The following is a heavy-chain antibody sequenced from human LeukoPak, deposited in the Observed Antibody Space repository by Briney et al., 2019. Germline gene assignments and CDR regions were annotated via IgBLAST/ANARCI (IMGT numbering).Heavy chain of an antibody. J-gene: IGHJ4*02. CDR3: AKDPWYYYDSGGYYNY. D-gene: IGHD3-22*01. CDR1: GFTFSSYA. Sequence: GGSLRLSCAASGFTFSSYAMSWVRQAPGKGLEWVSAISGSGGSTYYADSVKGRFTISRDNSKNTLYLQMNSLRAEDTAVYYCAKDPWYYYDSGGYYNYWGQGTLVTVSS. V-gene: IGHV3-23*01. CDR2: ISGSGGST.